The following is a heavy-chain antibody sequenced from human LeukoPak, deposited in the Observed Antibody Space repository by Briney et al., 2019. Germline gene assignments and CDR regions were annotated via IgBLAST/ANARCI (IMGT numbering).Heavy chain of an antibody. D-gene: IGHD6-19*01. CDR2: MNPNSGNT. V-gene: IGHV1-8*01. Sequence: ASVKVSCKASGDTFTSYDINWVRQATGQGLEWMGWMNPNSGNTGYAQKFQGRVTMTRDTSISTAYMELSSLRSADTAVYYCARGRGSGWYAGWSDLWGQGTLVTVSS. CDR3: ARGRGSGWYAGWSDL. CDR1: GDTFTSYD. J-gene: IGHJ5*02.